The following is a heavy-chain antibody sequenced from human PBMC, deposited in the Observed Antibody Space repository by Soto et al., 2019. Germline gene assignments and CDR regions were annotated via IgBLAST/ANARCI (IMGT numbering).Heavy chain of an antibody. J-gene: IGHJ6*02. Sequence: ASVKVSCKASGYTFTSYGISWVRQAPGQGLEWMGWISAYNGNTNYAQKFQGRVTMTTDTSTSTAYMELRSLRSDDTAVYYCARRGLSSYYYGMDVWGQGTTVTVSS. CDR2: ISAYNGNT. CDR3: ARRGLSSYYYGMDV. D-gene: IGHD2-2*01. V-gene: IGHV1-18*01. CDR1: GYTFTSYG.